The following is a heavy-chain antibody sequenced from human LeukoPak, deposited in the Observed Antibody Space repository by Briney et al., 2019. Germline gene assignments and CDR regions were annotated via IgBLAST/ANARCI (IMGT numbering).Heavy chain of an antibody. CDR2: FYSGGKT. CDR1: GFTVSSSY. V-gene: IGHV3-53*01. CDR3: AKDRAIAARGSDWFDP. J-gene: IGHJ5*02. D-gene: IGHD6-6*01. Sequence: PGGSLRLSCEASGFTVSSSYMSWVRQAPGKGLEWVSVFYSGGKTYYTDSVKGRFTISRDNSKNTLYLQMNSLRAEDTAVYYCAKDRAIAARGSDWFDPWGQGTLVTVSS.